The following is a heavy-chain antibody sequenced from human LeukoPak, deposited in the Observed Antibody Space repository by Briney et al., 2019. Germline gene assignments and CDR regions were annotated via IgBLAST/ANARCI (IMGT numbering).Heavy chain of an antibody. CDR1: GFTLSSYW. J-gene: IGHJ4*02. V-gene: IGHV3-74*01. CDR3: ARAGVYSYAYVDY. CDR2: ISSDGSST. Sequence: GGSLRLSCAASGFTLSSYWMHWVRQAPGKGLVWVSRISSDGSSTSYADSVKGRFTISRDNAQSTLYLQMNSLRAEDTAVYYCARAGVYSYAYVDYWGQGTLVTASS. D-gene: IGHD5-18*01.